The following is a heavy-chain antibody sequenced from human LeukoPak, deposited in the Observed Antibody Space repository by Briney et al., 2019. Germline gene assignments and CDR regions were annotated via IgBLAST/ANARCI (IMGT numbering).Heavy chain of an antibody. CDR1: GFTFSSYW. J-gene: IGHJ4*02. V-gene: IGHV3-7*01. D-gene: IGHD2-15*01. Sequence: GGSLRLSCAASGFTFSSYWMSWVRQAPGKGLEWVANIKQDGSEKYYVDSVEGRFTISRDNAKNSLYLQMNSLRAEDTAVYYCARDSALYCSGGSCTDYWGQGTLVTVSS. CDR3: ARDSALYCSGGSCTDY. CDR2: IKQDGSEK.